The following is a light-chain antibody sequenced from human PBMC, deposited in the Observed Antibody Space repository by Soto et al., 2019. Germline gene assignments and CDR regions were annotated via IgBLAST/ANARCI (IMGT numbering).Light chain of an antibody. CDR2: AAS. CDR3: QQYNSFPYT. J-gene: IGKJ2*01. Sequence: DIQMTQSPSSLSASVGDRVTITCRASQDIRSDLGWFQQKPGKAPKRLIYAASTLESGVPSRFSGSRSGTEFTLTISSLQPDDSATYYCQQYNSFPYTFGQGTKLEI. V-gene: IGKV1-17*01. CDR1: QDIRSD.